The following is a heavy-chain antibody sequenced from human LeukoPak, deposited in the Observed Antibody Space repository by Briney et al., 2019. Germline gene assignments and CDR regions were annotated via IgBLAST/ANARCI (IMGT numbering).Heavy chain of an antibody. Sequence: GGSLRLSCAASGFTVSSNYMSWVRQAPGKGLEWVSVIYSGGSTYYADSVKGRFTIYRHNSKNTLYLQMNSLRAEDTAVYYCARWAFYYFDYWGQGTLVTVSS. V-gene: IGHV3-53*04. D-gene: IGHD3-3*01. CDR1: GFTVSSNY. CDR3: ARWAFYYFDY. J-gene: IGHJ4*02. CDR2: IYSGGST.